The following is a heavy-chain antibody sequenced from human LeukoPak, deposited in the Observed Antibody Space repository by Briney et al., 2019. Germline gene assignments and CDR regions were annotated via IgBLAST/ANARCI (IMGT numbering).Heavy chain of an antibody. V-gene: IGHV3-11*06. CDR2: ISSTTYT. D-gene: IGHD3-22*01. Sequence: GGSLRLSCAASGFTFSDYYMSWIRQAPGKGLEWVSYISSTTYTNYADSVKGRFTISRDNAKNSLYLQMNSLRAEDTAVYYCARDADGYYPDHWGQGTLVTVSS. CDR1: GFTFSDYY. CDR3: ARDADGYYPDH. J-gene: IGHJ4*02.